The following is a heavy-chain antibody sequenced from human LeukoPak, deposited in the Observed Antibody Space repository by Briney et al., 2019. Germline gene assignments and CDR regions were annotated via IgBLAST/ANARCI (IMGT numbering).Heavy chain of an antibody. J-gene: IGHJ4*02. D-gene: IGHD3-10*01. CDR2: ISYDGSNK. CDR3: ARDPAADQFGDSGY. Sequence: PGRSLRLSCAASGFTFSSYAMHWVRQAPGKGLEWVAVISYDGSNKYYADSVRGRFTISRDNSKNTLYLQMNSLRAEDTAVYYCARDPAADQFGDSGYWGQGTLVTVSS. V-gene: IGHV3-30*04. CDR1: GFTFSSYA.